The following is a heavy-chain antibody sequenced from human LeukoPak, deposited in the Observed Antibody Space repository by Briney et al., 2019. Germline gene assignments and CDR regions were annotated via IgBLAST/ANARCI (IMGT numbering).Heavy chain of an antibody. Sequence: ETLSLTCTVSGGSISSYYWSWIRQPPGQGLEWIGYIYYSGSTNYNPSLKSRVTLTVDTSKNQFSLKLSSVTAADTAVYYCARWYSSSWYYFDYWGQGTLVTVSS. CDR2: IYYSGST. CDR1: GGSISSYY. J-gene: IGHJ4*02. D-gene: IGHD6-13*01. CDR3: ARWYSSSWYYFDY. V-gene: IGHV4-59*01.